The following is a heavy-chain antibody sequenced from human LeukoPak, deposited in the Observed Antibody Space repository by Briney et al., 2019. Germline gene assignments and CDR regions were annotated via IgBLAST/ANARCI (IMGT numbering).Heavy chain of an antibody. V-gene: IGHV1-46*01. CDR2: INPSGGST. D-gene: IGHD2-2*01. CDR1: GYTFTSYY. Sequence: RASVKVSCKASGYTFTSYYMHWVRQAPGQGLEWMGIINPSGGSTSYAQKFQGRVTMTRDTSTSTVYMELSSLRSEDTAVYYCATYCSSTSCSGYFDYWGQGTLVTVSS. J-gene: IGHJ4*02. CDR3: ATYCSSTSCSGYFDY.